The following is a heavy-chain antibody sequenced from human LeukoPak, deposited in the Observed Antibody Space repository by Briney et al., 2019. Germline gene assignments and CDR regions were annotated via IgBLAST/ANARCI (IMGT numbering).Heavy chain of an antibody. J-gene: IGHJ4*02. CDR1: GFTFSSYW. Sequence: QAGGSLRLSCAASGFTFSSYWMQWVRQAPGKGLEWVANIKQDGSEKYYADSVKGRFIISRDNAKNALYLQMSSLRAEDTAIHYCARRYFDYWGQGTLVTVSS. CDR2: IKQDGSEK. CDR3: ARRYFDY. V-gene: IGHV3-7*03.